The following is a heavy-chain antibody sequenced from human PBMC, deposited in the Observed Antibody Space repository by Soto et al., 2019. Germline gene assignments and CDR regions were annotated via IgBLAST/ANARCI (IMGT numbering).Heavy chain of an antibody. J-gene: IGHJ4*02. D-gene: IGHD3-16*01. CDR1: GFTLSNAW. CDR3: TIVNWGKLDY. Sequence: EVQLVESGGGLVEPGGSLRLSCAASGFTLSNAWMSWVRQAPGKGLEWVGRIKSKTDGGTTEYAAPVRGRFTITRDDSKNTLDLKMSSLKTEDTAMYYCTIVNWGKLDYWGQGTLATVSS. V-gene: IGHV3-15*01. CDR2: IKSKTDGGTT.